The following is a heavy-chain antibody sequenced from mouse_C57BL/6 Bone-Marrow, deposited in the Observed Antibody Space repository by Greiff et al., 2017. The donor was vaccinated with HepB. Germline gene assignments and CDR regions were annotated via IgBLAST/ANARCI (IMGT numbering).Heavy chain of an antibody. V-gene: IGHV1-50*01. CDR2: IDPSDSYT. CDR3: ARWYYYGSSYGYDG. J-gene: IGHJ1*03. CDR1: GYTFTSYW. D-gene: IGHD1-1*01. Sequence: QVQLQQPGAELVKPGASVKLSCKASGYTFTSYWMQWVKQRPGQGLEWIGEIDPSDSYTNYNQKFKGKATLTVDTSSSTAYMQLSSLTSEDSAVYYCARWYYYGSSYGYDGWGTGTTVTVAS.